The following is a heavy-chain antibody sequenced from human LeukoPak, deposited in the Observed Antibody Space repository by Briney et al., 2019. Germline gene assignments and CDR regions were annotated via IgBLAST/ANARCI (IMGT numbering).Heavy chain of an antibody. D-gene: IGHD6-13*01. CDR3: AISSWALDY. Sequence: SSETLSLTCAVYGGSFSGYYWSWIRQPPGKGLEWIGEINHSGSTNYNPSLKSRVTISVDTSKNQFSLKLSSVTAADTAVYYCAISSWALDYWGQGTLVTVSP. J-gene: IGHJ4*02. V-gene: IGHV4-34*01. CDR2: INHSGST. CDR1: GGSFSGYY.